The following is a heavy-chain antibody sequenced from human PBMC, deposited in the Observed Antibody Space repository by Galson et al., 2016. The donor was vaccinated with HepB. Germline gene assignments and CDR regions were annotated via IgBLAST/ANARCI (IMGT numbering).Heavy chain of an antibody. D-gene: IGHD3-16*01. CDR1: GDSISSSNW. CDR2: IFHSGST. V-gene: IGHV4-4*02. CDR3: SRKHIMWRYAFDI. Sequence: SETLSLTCTVSGDSISSSNWWSWVRQPPGKGLEWIGEIFHSGSTNYNSSLKSRVTISVDKSKNQFSLKLSSVTAAYTAVYYCSRKHIMWRYAFDIWGQGTMVTVSS. J-gene: IGHJ3*02.